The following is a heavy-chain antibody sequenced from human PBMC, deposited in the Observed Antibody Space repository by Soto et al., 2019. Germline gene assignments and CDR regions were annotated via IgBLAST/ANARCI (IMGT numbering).Heavy chain of an antibody. CDR1: GDSFTSYW. V-gene: IGHV5-51*01. CDR2: IYPGDSDT. CDR3: ASAEGSGSYGLEY. D-gene: IGHD3-10*01. J-gene: IGHJ4*02. Sequence: PGESLSTSCEGSGDSFTSYWIVWVRQMPGKGLEWMGMIYPGDSDTRYSPSFQGQVTISADKSISTAYLQWSSLKASDTAMYYCASAEGSGSYGLEYWAQGTLVTVS.